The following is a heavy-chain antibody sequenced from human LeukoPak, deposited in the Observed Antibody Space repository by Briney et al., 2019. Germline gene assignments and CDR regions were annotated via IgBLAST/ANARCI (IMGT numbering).Heavy chain of an antibody. V-gene: IGHV4-31*03. CDR3: ARSRVWSDYWGYFDY. D-gene: IGHD3-3*01. CDR2: IYYSGST. Sequence: SQTLSLTCTVSGGSISSGGYYWSWIRQHPGKGLEWIGYIYYSGSTYYNPSLKSRVTISVDTSKNQISLKLSSVTAADTAVYYCARSRVWSDYWGYFDYWGQGTLVTVSS. J-gene: IGHJ4*02. CDR1: GGSISSGGYY.